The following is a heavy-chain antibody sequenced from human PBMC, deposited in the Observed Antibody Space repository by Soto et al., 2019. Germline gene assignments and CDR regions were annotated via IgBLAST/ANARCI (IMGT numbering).Heavy chain of an antibody. CDR2: IYPGDSDT. Sequence: GESLKISCKGSGYSFTSYWIGWVRQMPGKGLKWMGIIYPGDSDTRYSPSFQGQVTISADKSISTAYLQWSSLKASDTAMYYCAKVIWGSYRYAPYYFDYWGQGTLVTVSS. CDR3: AKVIWGSYRYAPYYFDY. D-gene: IGHD3-16*02. CDR1: GYSFTSYW. V-gene: IGHV5-51*01. J-gene: IGHJ4*02.